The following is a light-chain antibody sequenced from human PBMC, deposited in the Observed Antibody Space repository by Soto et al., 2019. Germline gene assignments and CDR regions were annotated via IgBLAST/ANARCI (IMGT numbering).Light chain of an antibody. J-gene: IGKJ2*01. V-gene: IGKV1-5*01. CDR2: DAS. CDR1: QNISVW. Sequence: DIQMTQSPSTLSASVGDGVTITCRASQNISVWLAWYQQRPGKAPKFLIYDASSLETGVPSRFSGSGSGTEFTLANRSLQPDDVATYYCQQYDSSSPTFGQGTKLEIK. CDR3: QQYDSSSPT.